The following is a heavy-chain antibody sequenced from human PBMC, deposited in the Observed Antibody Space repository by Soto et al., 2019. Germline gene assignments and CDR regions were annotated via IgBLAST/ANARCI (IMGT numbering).Heavy chain of an antibody. CDR2: ISWGGGNT. D-gene: IGHD3-10*01. Sequence: EVQLVESGGVVVQPGGSLRLSCAASGFTFDDYSMHWVRQAPGKGLEWISLISWGGGNTYYADSAKGRFTVSRDNSKNSLYLQMNTLRTEDTALYYCAKDIADGSGPDYWGQGTLVTVSS. J-gene: IGHJ4*02. V-gene: IGHV3-43*01. CDR3: AKDIADGSGPDY. CDR1: GFTFDDYS.